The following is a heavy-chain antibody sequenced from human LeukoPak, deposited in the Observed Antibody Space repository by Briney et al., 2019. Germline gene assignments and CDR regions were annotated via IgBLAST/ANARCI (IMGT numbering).Heavy chain of an antibody. CDR2: INPSGGST. CDR1: GYTFTSYY. J-gene: IGHJ4*02. Sequence: ASVKVSCKASGYTFTSYYMHWVRQAPGQGLEWMGIINPSGGSTSYAQKFQGRVTMTRDTSTSTVYMELSSLRSEDTAVYYCARDQQDSSGWYSGSYYFDYWGQGTLVTVSS. V-gene: IGHV1-46*01. CDR3: ARDQQDSSGWYSGSYYFDY. D-gene: IGHD6-19*01.